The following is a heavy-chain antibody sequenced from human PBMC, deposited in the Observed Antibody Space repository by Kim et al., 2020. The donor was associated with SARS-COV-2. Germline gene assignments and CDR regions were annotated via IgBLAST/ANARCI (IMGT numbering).Heavy chain of an antibody. CDR1: GYTFTSYG. V-gene: IGHV1-18*04. J-gene: IGHJ4*02. D-gene: IGHD3-3*01. CDR3: ARDQEGYYDFWSGYSQYYFDY. CDR2: ISAYNGNT. Sequence: ASVKVSCKASGYTFTSYGISWVRQAPGQGLEWMGWISAYNGNTNYAQKLQGRVTMTTDTSTSTAYMELRSLRSDDTAVYYCARDQEGYYDFWSGYSQYYFDYWGQGTLVTVSS.